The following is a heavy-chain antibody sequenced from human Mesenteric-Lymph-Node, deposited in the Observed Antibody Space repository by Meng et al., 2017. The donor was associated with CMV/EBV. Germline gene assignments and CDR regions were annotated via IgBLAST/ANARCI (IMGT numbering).Heavy chain of an antibody. CDR2: TSYSGSS. V-gene: IGHV4-39*01. CDR1: GGSISSSSYY. CDR3: ARASGYYYSDFDY. D-gene: IGHD3-22*01. J-gene: IGHJ4*02. Sequence: SGGSISSSSYYWGWIRQPPGKGLEWIGSTSYSGSSYYSPSLKSRVTISVDTSKNQFSLKLSSVTAADTAMYYCARASGYYYSDFDYWGQGILVTVSS.